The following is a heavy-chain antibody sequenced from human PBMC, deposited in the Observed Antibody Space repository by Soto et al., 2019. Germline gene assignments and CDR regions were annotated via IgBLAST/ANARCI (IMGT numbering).Heavy chain of an antibody. CDR1: GFTFSSYA. D-gene: IGHD6-19*01. CDR3: AKDSKVAAPYNYGMDV. CDR2: ISGSGGST. J-gene: IGHJ6*02. Sequence: GGSLRLSCAASGFTFSSYAMSWVRQAPGKGLEWVSAISGSGGSTYYADSVKGRFTISRDNSKNTLYLQMNSLRAEDTAVYYCAKDSKVAAPYNYGMDVWGQGTTVTVSS. V-gene: IGHV3-23*01.